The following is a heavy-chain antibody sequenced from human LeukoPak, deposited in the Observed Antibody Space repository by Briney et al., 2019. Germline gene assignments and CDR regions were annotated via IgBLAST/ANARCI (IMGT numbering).Heavy chain of an antibody. CDR3: ASPSYYYDSSGYPVRPSADAFDI. CDR1: GFTFSSYD. CDR2: IGTAGDT. J-gene: IGHJ3*02. D-gene: IGHD3-22*01. Sequence: GGSLRLSCAASGFTFSSYDMHWVRQATGKGLEWVSAIGTAGDTYYPGSVKGRFTISRENAKNSLYLQMNSLRAGDTAVYYCASPSYYYDSSGYPVRPSADAFDIWGQGTMVTVSS. V-gene: IGHV3-13*04.